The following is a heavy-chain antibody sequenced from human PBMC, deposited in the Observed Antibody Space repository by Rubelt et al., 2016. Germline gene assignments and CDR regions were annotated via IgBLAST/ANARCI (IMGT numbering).Heavy chain of an antibody. CDR2: IIPILGIA. J-gene: IGHJ5*02. Sequence: WVRQAPGQGLEWMGRIIPILGIANYAQMLQGRVTMTADKSTSTAHMELSSLRSEDTAVYYCARSSGYDFGFDPWGQGTLVTVSS. V-gene: IGHV1-69*02. D-gene: IGHD5-12*01. CDR3: ARSSGYDFGFDP.